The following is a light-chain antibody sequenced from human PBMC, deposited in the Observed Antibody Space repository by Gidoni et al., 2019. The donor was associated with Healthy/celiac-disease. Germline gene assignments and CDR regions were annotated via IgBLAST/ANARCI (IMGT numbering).Light chain of an antibody. CDR3: QAWDSSTVV. Sequence: SYELTPPPSVSVSPGQTASITCSGDKLGDKYAFWYQQKPGQSPVLVIYQDSKRPSGIPERFSGSNSGNTATLTISGTQAMDEADYYCQAWDSSTVVFGGGTKLTVL. CDR1: KLGDKY. CDR2: QDS. V-gene: IGLV3-1*01. J-gene: IGLJ2*01.